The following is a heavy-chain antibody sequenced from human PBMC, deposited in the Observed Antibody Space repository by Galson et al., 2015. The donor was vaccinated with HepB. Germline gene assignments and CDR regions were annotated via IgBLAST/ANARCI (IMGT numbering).Heavy chain of an antibody. Sequence: ETLSLTCAVYGGSFSGYYWSWIRQPPGKGLEWIGEINHSGSTNYNPSLKSRVTISVDTSKNQFSLKLSSVTAADTAVYYCARGHYGGNFDYWGQGTLVTVSS. CDR2: INHSGST. J-gene: IGHJ4*02. D-gene: IGHD4-23*01. CDR3: ARGHYGGNFDY. V-gene: IGHV4-34*01. CDR1: GGSFSGYY.